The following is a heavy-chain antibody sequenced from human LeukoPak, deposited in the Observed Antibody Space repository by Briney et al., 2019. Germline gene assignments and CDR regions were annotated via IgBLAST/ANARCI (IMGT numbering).Heavy chain of an antibody. CDR2: VSSSSSTI. CDR1: GFTFNTY. V-gene: IGHV3-48*01. Sequence: PGGSLRLSCAASGFTFNTYMNWVRQAPGKGLEWVSYVSSSSSTIYHADSVKGRFTISRDNAKNSLYLQMNGLRAEDTAVYFCARGGISRPYYFDSWGQGTLVTVSS. J-gene: IGHJ4*02. CDR3: ARGGISRPYYFDS.